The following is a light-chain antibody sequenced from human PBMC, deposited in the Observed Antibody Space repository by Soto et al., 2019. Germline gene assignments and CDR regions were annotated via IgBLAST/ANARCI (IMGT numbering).Light chain of an antibody. Sequence: QSALTQSPSASGSPGQSVTISCTGTSSDIGGYNSVSWYQQHPGKAPKDMIYDVTKRPSGVPDRFSGSKSGNTASLTVSALQAEDEADYYCSSYTDRKNLVFGTGTKVTVL. CDR1: SSDIGGYNS. CDR3: SSYTDRKNLV. V-gene: IGLV2-8*01. J-gene: IGLJ1*01. CDR2: DVT.